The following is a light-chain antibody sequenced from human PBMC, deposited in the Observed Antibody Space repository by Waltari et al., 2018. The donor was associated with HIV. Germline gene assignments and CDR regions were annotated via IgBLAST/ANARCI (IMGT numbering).Light chain of an antibody. V-gene: IGLV1-40*01. CDR3: QSYDSSLSGV. Sequence: QSVLTQPPSVSGAPGQRVTISCIGSSSTIGAGFDVHWYQQLPGTVPKLLIYGNSNRPSGVPDRFSASKSGTSASLAITGLQADDEADYYCQSYDSSLSGVFGGGTKLTVL. J-gene: IGLJ3*02. CDR1: SSTIGAGFD. CDR2: GNS.